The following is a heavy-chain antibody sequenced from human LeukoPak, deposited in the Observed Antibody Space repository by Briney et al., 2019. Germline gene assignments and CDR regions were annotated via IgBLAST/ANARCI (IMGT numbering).Heavy chain of an antibody. D-gene: IGHD6-19*01. CDR2: ISGSGGST. J-gene: IGHJ4*02. CDR3: AKEVPGYSSGWYDGVGGGY. CDR1: GFTFSSYA. Sequence: PGGSLRLSCAASGFTFSSYAMSWVRQAPGKGLEWVSAISGSGGSTYYADSVKGRFTISRDNSKNTLYLQMNSLRAGDTAVYYCAKEVPGYSSGWYDGVGGGYWGQGTLVTVSS. V-gene: IGHV3-23*01.